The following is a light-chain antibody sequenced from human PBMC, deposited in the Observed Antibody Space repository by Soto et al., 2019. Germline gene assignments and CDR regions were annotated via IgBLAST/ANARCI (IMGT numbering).Light chain of an antibody. V-gene: IGLV2-14*03. Sequence: QSVLTQPASVSGSPGQSITISCTGTSSDVGAYNYVSWYQHHPGKAPKLMIYDVSNRPSGVSNRFSGSKSGNTASLTISGLQAEDEDDYYCNSFTTSSTLVFGGGTKVTVL. J-gene: IGLJ2*01. CDR1: SSDVGAYNY. CDR2: DVS. CDR3: NSFTTSSTLV.